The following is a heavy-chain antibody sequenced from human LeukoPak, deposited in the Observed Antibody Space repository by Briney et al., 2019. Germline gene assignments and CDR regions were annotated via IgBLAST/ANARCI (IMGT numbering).Heavy chain of an antibody. V-gene: IGHV4-38-2*02. J-gene: IGHJ4*02. CDR3: ARDLSIAAAGGDY. D-gene: IGHD6-13*01. CDR2: IYHSGST. Sequence: PSEALSLTCTVSGYSISSGYYWGWIRQPPGQGLEWIGSIYHSGSTYYNPSLKSRVTMSVDTSKNQFSLKLSSVTAADTAVYYCARDLSIAAAGGDYWGQGTLVTVSS. CDR1: GYSISSGYY.